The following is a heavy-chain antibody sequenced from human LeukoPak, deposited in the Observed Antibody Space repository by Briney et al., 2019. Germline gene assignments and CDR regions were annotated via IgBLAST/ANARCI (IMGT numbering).Heavy chain of an antibody. V-gene: IGHV3-23*01. Sequence: GGSLRLSCAASGFSFSSYAMSWVRQAPGKGLEWVSGISGSGDSTYYADSVKGRFTISRDNSKNTLYLQMNSLRAEDTAVYSCTRTRGCSSTSCYADYWGQGTLVTVSS. J-gene: IGHJ4*02. CDR3: TRTRGCSSTSCYADY. D-gene: IGHD2-2*01. CDR1: GFSFSSYA. CDR2: ISGSGDST.